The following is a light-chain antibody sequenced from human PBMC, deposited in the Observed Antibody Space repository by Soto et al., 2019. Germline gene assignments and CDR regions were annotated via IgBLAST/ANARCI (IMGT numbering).Light chain of an antibody. Sequence: EIVMTQSPATLSVSPGERATLSCRASQSVSSNLAWYQQIPGQAPRLLIYGASTTATGIPARFSGSGSGTDFTLTISSLQSEDFAVYYCQQYNNWPPRGTFGQGTKVEIK. CDR3: QQYNNWPPRGT. CDR2: GAS. J-gene: IGKJ1*01. V-gene: IGKV3-15*01. CDR1: QSVSSN.